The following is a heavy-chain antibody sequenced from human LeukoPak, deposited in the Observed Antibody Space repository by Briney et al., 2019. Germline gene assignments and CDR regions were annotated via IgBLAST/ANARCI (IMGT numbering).Heavy chain of an antibody. CDR1: GFTFSSYG. J-gene: IGHJ4*02. Sequence: GRSLRLSCAASGFTFSSYGMHWVRQAPGKGLEWVAVISYDGSNKYYADSVKGRFTISRDNSKNTLYLQMNSLRAEDTAVYYCAKGGYYDFWSGYPGHYFDYWGQGTLVTVSS. CDR3: AKGGYYDFWSGYPGHYFDY. V-gene: IGHV3-30*18. D-gene: IGHD3-3*01. CDR2: ISYDGSNK.